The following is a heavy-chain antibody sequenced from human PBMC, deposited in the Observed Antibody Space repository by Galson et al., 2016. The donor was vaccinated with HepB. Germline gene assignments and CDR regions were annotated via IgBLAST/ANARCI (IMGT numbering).Heavy chain of an antibody. CDR1: GFSLTTSGVR. J-gene: IGHJ4*02. CDR3: ATAVIVAGGFDY. V-gene: IGHV2-5*02. Sequence: PALVKPTQTLTLTCTFSGFSLTTSGVRVGWIRQSPGKAPEWLARIFWDDDKRYSPSLRSRLTITKDTSKNQVVLTMTNMDPVDTATYYCATAVIVAGGFDYWGQGSLVTVSS. D-gene: IGHD3-22*01. CDR2: IFWDDDK.